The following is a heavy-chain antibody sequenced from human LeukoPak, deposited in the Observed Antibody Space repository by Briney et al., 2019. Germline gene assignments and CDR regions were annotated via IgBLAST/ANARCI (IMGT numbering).Heavy chain of an antibody. CDR3: ARIRGYNYGFYYFDY. V-gene: IGHV5-51*01. Sequence: GESLKISCKGSGYSFTNYWIGWVRQMPGKGLEWMGIIYPGDSDTRYSPSFQGQVTISADKSISTAYLQWSSLKASDTAMYYCARIRGYNYGFYYFDYWGQGTLVTVSS. J-gene: IGHJ4*02. D-gene: IGHD5-18*01. CDR2: IYPGDSDT. CDR1: GYSFTNYW.